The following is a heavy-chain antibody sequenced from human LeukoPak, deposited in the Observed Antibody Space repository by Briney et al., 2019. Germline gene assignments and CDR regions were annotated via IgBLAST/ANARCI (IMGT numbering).Heavy chain of an antibody. CDR1: GGSISNHY. D-gene: IGHD5-12*01. J-gene: IGHJ4*02. Sequence: SETLSLTCTVSGGSISNHYCNWIRQSPGKELEWIGYVHYSRGTNYDPSLKSRVTISLDTSKNQFFLQLSSVTAADTAVYYCARSLATYYFDYWGQGTLVTVSS. V-gene: IGHV4-59*11. CDR3: ARSLATYYFDY. CDR2: VHYSRGT.